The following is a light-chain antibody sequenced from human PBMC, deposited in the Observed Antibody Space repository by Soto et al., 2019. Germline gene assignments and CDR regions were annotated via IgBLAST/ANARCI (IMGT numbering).Light chain of an antibody. CDR3: QHRGT. J-gene: IGKJ1*01. V-gene: IGKV3-15*01. CDR2: AAS. CDR1: QSLTKN. Sequence: EMILTQSPATLSVSPGGRATLSCRASQSLTKNLAWYQQKPGQAPRLLIYAASTRATGIPARFSGSGSGTDFTLTISSLQSEDFVVYHCQHRGTFGQGTKVEIK.